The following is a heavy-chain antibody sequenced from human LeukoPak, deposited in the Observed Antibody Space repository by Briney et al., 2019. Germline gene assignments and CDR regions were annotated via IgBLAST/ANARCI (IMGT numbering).Heavy chain of an antibody. CDR2: ISSSSSTI. J-gene: IGHJ4*02. D-gene: IGHD1-1*01. V-gene: IGHV3-48*01. CDR3: AREGKLRPSHIDY. CDR1: GFTFSSYS. Sequence: GSLRLSCAASGFTFSSYSMNWVRQAPGKGLEWVSYISSSSSTIYYADSVKGRFTISRDNAKNSLYLQINSLRAEDTAVYFCAREGKLRPSHIDYWGQGTLVTVSS.